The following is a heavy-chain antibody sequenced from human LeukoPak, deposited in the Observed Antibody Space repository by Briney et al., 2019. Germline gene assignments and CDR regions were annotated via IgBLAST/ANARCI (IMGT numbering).Heavy chain of an antibody. CDR1: GGSISSYY. D-gene: IGHD1-26*01. J-gene: IGHJ4*02. V-gene: IGHV4-59*01. CDR3: ARVRSYAGYFDY. CDR2: IYYSGST. Sequence: SETLSLTCTVSGGSISSYYWSWIRQPPGKGLEWIGYIYYSGSTNYNPSLKSRVTISVDTSKNQFSLKLSSVTAADTAVYYCARVRSYAGYFDYWGQGTLVTVSS.